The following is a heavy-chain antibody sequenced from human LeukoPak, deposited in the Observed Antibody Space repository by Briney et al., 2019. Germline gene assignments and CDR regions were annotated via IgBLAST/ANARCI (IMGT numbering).Heavy chain of an antibody. CDR1: GYTFTSYG. CDR2: INPNSGGT. V-gene: IGHV1-2*02. CDR3: ARAGTSTVVTPYYYYYMDV. D-gene: IGHD4-23*01. J-gene: IGHJ6*03. Sequence: GASVKVSCKASGYTFTSYGISWVRQAPGQGLEWMGWINPNSGGTNYAQNFQGRVTMTRDTSISTAYVELSRLRSDDTAVYYCARAGTSTVVTPYYYYYMDVWGKGTTVTVSS.